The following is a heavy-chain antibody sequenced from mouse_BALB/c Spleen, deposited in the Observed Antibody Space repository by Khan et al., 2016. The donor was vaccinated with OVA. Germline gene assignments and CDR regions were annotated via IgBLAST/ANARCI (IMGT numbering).Heavy chain of an antibody. CDR3: ARRTKGYTMDS. CDR1: GFTFTSNT. Sequence: HVQLKESGADLARPGASLRISCTASGFTFTSNTMHWVHQTPGKGLEWIGYINPGGGYTNYQQNFKDKATLTEDKSSSTAYMQLSSLTSEDSAVYYCARRTKGYTMDSWGQGTSVTVSS. J-gene: IGHJ4*01. CDR2: INPGGGYT. D-gene: IGHD2-14*01. V-gene: IGHV1-4*01.